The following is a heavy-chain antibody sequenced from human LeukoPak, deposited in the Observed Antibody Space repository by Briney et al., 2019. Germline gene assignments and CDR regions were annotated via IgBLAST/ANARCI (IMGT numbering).Heavy chain of an antibody. CDR2: IYYSGST. J-gene: IGHJ4*02. V-gene: IGHV4-59*12. D-gene: IGHD3-10*01. CDR1: GGSISSYY. CDR3: ARDYYGSGSGGLGVDY. Sequence: SETLSLTCTVSGGSISSYYWNWIRQPPGKGLEWIGYIYYSGSTNYNPSLKSRVTISVDTSKNQFSLKLSSVTAADTAVYYCARDYYGSGSGGLGVDYWGQGTLVTVSS.